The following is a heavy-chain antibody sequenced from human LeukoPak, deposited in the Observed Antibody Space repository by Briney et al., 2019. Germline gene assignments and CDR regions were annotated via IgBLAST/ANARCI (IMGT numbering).Heavy chain of an antibody. V-gene: IGHV3-30*03. CDR2: ILYDGSNK. Sequence: GRSLRLSCAASGFTFSNYVMHWVRQAPGKGLEWVAVILYDGSNKYYAESVKGRFTISRDNAKNTLYLQMNSLRAEDTAVYYCARDFGTPTPAVFDCWGQGTLVTVSS. J-gene: IGHJ4*02. D-gene: IGHD3-3*01. CDR1: GFTFSNYV. CDR3: ARDFGTPTPAVFDC.